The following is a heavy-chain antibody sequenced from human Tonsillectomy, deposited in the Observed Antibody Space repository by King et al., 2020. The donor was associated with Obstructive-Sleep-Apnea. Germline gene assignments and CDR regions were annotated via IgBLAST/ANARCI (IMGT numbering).Heavy chain of an antibody. CDR3: ARNSGYDYYFDY. V-gene: IGHV1-2*02. CDR1: GYTFTGYY. J-gene: IGHJ4*02. D-gene: IGHD5-12*01. CDR2: INPDTGDT. Sequence: VQLVQSGAEVKKPGASVKVSCKASGYTFTGYYMHWVRQAPGQGLEGMGGINPDTGDTNFAQNSQGRVTMTRDTSISTAYMELSRLRSDDTAVYSCARNSGYDYYFDYWGQGTLATVTS.